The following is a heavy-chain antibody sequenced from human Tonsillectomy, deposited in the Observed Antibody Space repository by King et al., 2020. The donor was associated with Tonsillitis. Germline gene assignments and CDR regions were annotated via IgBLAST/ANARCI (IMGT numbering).Heavy chain of an antibody. J-gene: IGHJ4*02. D-gene: IGHD6-6*01. Sequence: VQLVESGGGVVQPGRSLRLSCAASGFTFSSYGMHWVRQAPGKGLEWVAVVSSDGNNKYSADSVKGRFTVSRDNSKNTLYLQMNSLRAEDTAVYYCAKESPLSYSSWSLDYWGQGTLGTVSS. V-gene: IGHV3-30*18. CDR1: GFTFSSYG. CDR2: VSSDGNNK. CDR3: AKESPLSYSSWSLDY.